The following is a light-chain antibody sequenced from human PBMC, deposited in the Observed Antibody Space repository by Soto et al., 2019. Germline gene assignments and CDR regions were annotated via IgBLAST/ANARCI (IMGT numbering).Light chain of an antibody. CDR3: QVWDGTSDHPGYV. Sequence: SYELTQPPSVSVAPGQTARVTCGGDNLGSKSVHWYQQKPGQAPVLVVYDDSDRPSGIPERFSCSNSGNTATLTIIRVEAGDEADYYCQVWDGTSDHPGYVFGTGTKLTVL. CDR2: DDS. J-gene: IGLJ1*01. CDR1: NLGSKS. V-gene: IGLV3-21*02.